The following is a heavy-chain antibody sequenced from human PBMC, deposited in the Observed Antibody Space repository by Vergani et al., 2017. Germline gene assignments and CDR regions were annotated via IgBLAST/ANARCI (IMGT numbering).Heavy chain of an antibody. J-gene: IGHJ4*02. Sequence: QVQLVDSGGGVVQPGGSLRLSCAASGFTFRSYGMHWVRQAPGKGLEWLAYIGKDGINTRYRDAVKGRFTVSRDNSKDILYLQMDSLRSEDTALYYCAKYLRDSTDGLPDSWGPGTLVIVSS. V-gene: IGHV3-30*02. CDR1: GFTFRSYG. D-gene: IGHD2-21*02. CDR2: IGKDGINT. CDR3: AKYLRDSTDGLPDS.